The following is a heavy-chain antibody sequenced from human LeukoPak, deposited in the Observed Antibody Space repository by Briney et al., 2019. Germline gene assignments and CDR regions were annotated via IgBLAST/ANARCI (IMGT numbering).Heavy chain of an antibody. V-gene: IGHV3-21*01. J-gene: IGHJ4*02. CDR1: GFTFSSYD. Sequence: GGSLRLSCEASGFTFSSYDMNWVRQAPGKGLEWVSSISSSSSYIYYADSVKGRFTISRDNAKNSLYLQMNSLRAEDTAVYYCASLPWLVRWVYYWGQGTLVTVSS. CDR3: ASLPWLVRWVYY. CDR2: ISSSSSYI. D-gene: IGHD6-19*01.